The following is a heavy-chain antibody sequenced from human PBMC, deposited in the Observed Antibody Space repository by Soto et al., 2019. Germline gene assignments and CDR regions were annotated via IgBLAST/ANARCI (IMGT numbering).Heavy chain of an antibody. CDR2: TYYSSKWYN. D-gene: IGHD2-2*01. CDR1: GDSVSSNSAA. Sequence: SQTLSLTCAISGDSVSSNSAAWNWIRQSPSRGLEWLGRTYYSSKWYNDYAVSVKSRITINPDTSKNQFSLQLNSVTPEDTAVYYCARDGIPTASYCSSTSCYYYYGMDVWGQGTTVTVSS. V-gene: IGHV6-1*01. CDR3: ARDGIPTASYCSSTSCYYYYGMDV. J-gene: IGHJ6*02.